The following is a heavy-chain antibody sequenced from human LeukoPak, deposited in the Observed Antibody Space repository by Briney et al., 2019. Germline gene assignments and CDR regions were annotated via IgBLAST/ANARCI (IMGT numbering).Heavy chain of an antibody. Sequence: PSETLPLTCAVYGGSFSGYYWSWIRQPPGKGLEWIGEINHSGSTNYNPSLKSRVTISVDTSKNQFSLKLSSVTAADTAVYYCASATSGSYVYWGQGTLVTVSS. J-gene: IGHJ4*02. CDR2: INHSGST. CDR1: GGSFSGYY. CDR3: ASATSGSYVY. V-gene: IGHV4-34*01. D-gene: IGHD1-26*01.